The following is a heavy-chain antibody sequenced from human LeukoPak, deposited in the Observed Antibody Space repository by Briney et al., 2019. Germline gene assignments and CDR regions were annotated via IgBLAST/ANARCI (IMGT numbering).Heavy chain of an antibody. CDR2: ISYDGSNK. J-gene: IGHJ4*02. CDR3: ARDIGLHRKSNFDY. Sequence: GGSLRLSCAASGFTFSSYAMHWVRQAPSKGLEWVAVISYDGSNKYYADSVKGRFTISRDNSKNTLYLQMNSLRAEDTAVYYCARDIGLHRKSNFDYWGQGTLVTVSS. CDR1: GFTFSSYA. V-gene: IGHV3-30-3*01. D-gene: IGHD2-8*01.